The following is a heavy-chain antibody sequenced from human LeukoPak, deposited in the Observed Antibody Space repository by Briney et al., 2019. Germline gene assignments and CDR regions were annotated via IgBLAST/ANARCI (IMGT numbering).Heavy chain of an antibody. Sequence: GGSLRLSCAASGFTFSSYWMNWVRQAPGKGLEWVSSISSSSGYIYYADSVKGRFTISRDNAKNSLYLQMNSLRAEDTAVYYCARDLGSIAAVGEDYYYYGMDVWGQGTTVTVSS. CDR1: GFTFSSYW. CDR2: ISSSSGYI. J-gene: IGHJ6*02. CDR3: ARDLGSIAAVGEDYYYYGMDV. V-gene: IGHV3-21*01. D-gene: IGHD6-13*01.